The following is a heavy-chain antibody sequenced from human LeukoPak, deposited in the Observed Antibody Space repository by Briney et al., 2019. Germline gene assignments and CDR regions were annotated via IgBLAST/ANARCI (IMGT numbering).Heavy chain of an antibody. V-gene: IGHV1-8*01. D-gene: IGHD5-18*01. CDR1: GYTFTSYG. J-gene: IGHJ6*02. CDR3: ARGLAAMVLPYYGMDV. CDR2: MNPNSGNT. Sequence: GASVKVSCKASGYTFTSYGINWVRQATGQGLEWMGWMNPNSGNTGYAQKFQGRVTMTRNTSISTAYMELSSLRSEDTAVYYCARGLAAMVLPYYGMDVWGQGTTVTVSS.